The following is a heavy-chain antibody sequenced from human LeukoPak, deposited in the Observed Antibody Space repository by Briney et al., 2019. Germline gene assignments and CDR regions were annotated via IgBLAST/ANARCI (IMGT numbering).Heavy chain of an antibody. D-gene: IGHD3-22*01. CDR1: GSTFTDYY. Sequence: ASVKVSCKASGSTFTDYYMHWVRQAPGQGLEWMGIINPSGGSTSYAQKFQGRVTMTRDMSTSTVYMELSSLRSEDTAVYYCASSRFSDSSGYRAGAFDIWGQGTMVTVSS. V-gene: IGHV1-46*01. J-gene: IGHJ3*02. CDR2: INPSGGST. CDR3: ASSRFSDSSGYRAGAFDI.